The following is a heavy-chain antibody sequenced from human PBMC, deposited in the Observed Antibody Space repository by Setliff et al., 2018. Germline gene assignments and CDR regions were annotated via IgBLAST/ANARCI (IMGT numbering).Heavy chain of an antibody. J-gene: IGHJ2*01. V-gene: IGHV4-38-2*01. Sequence: SETLSLTCAVPDFPGGGVYYWGWIRQSPGKGLEWVASVYYSGTTYYNPSLESRVTMSVDMSKSQFSLKLDSVTAADTAVYYCARTSTGRYFDLWGRGTLVTVSS. CDR2: VYYSGTT. D-gene: IGHD2-2*01. CDR1: DFPGGGVYY. CDR3: ARTSTGRYFDL.